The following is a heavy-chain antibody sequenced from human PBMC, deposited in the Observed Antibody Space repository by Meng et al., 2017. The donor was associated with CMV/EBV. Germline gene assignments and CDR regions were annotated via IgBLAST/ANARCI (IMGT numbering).Heavy chain of an antibody. CDR2: ISWNSGSI. J-gene: IGHJ4*02. CDR1: GFTFDDYA. D-gene: IGHD3-16*01. Sequence: CAASGFTFDDYAMHWVRQAPGKGLEWVSGISWNSGSIGYADSVKGRFTISRDNAKNSLYLQMNSLRAEDTALYYCAKAPLDYGDYFDYWGQGTLVTVSS. CDR3: AKAPLDYGDYFDY. V-gene: IGHV3-9*01.